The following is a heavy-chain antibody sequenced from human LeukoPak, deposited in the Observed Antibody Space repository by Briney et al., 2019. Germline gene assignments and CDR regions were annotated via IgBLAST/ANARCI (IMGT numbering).Heavy chain of an antibody. CDR2: IWYDGSNK. Sequence: GSLRLSCAASGFTFSSYGMHWVRQAPGKGLEWVAVIWYDGSNKYYADSVKGRFTISRDNSKNTLYLQMNSLRAEDTAVYYCARQASYYYDSAPDYWGQGTLVTVSS. J-gene: IGHJ4*02. CDR3: ARQASYYYDSAPDY. CDR1: GFTFSSYG. D-gene: IGHD3-22*01. V-gene: IGHV3-33*01.